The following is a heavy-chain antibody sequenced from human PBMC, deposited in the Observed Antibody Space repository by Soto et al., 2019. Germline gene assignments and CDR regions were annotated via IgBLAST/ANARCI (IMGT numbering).Heavy chain of an antibody. CDR3: AREAYYDSSGYSAPPNGMDV. J-gene: IGHJ6*02. D-gene: IGHD3-22*01. V-gene: IGHV1-69*12. CDR2: VIPIFGTA. CDR1: GGTFSSYA. Sequence: QVQLVQSGAEVKKPGSSVKVSCKASGGTFSSYAISWVRQAPGQGLEWMGGVIPIFGTANYALKFQGRVTITADESTCTAYIELSSLRSEDTAVYYCAREAYYDSSGYSAPPNGMDVWGQGTTVTVSS.